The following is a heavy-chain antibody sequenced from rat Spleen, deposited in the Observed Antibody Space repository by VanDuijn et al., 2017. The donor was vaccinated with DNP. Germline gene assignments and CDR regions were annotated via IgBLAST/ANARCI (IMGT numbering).Heavy chain of an antibody. CDR1: GFTFSDYY. D-gene: IGHD1-11*01. CDR3: AKAGGYSPWYFDY. J-gene: IGHJ2*01. V-gene: IGHV5-7*01. CDR2: ISYEGSST. Sequence: EVQLVGSGGGLVQVGRSLKLSCAASGFTFSDYYMAWVRQAPTKGLEWVATISYEGSSTYYRDSVKGRFTISRDNAKSTLYLQMDSLRSEETATYYCAKAGGYSPWYFDYWGQGVMVTVSS.